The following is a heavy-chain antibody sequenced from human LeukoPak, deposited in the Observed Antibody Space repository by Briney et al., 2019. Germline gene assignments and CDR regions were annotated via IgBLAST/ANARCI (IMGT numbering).Heavy chain of an antibody. CDR1: GYTFTGYY. CDR2: IHPNTGGT. V-gene: IGHV1-2*02. CDR3: TSEYKYDSSGANAFDI. Sequence: ASVKVSCKASGYTFTGYYMHWVRQAPGQGLEWMGWIHPNTGGTKYAQKFQGRVTMTRDTSSSTAYMELSSLRSADTAVYYCTSEYKYDSSGANAFDIWGQGTMVTVSS. J-gene: IGHJ3*02. D-gene: IGHD3-22*01.